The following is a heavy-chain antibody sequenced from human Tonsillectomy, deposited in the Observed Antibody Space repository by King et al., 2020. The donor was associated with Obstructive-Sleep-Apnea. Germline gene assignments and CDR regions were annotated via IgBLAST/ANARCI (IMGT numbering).Heavy chain of an antibody. V-gene: IGHV1-18*04. J-gene: IGHJ3*02. Sequence: QLVQSGAEVKKPGASVKVSCKASGYTVTSYAITWVRQAPGQGLEWMGWISAYNGNTNYAQKPQGRVTMTTDTSTSTAYMEPRSLRTDDTAVYYCAREGRDGYNYALGIWGQGTMVTVSS. CDR3: AREGRDGYNYALGI. CDR1: GYTVTSYA. D-gene: IGHD5-24*01. CDR2: ISAYNGNT.